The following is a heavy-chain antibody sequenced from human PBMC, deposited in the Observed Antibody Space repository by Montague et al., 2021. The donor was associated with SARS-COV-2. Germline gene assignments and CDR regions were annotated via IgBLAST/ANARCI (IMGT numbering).Heavy chain of an antibody. CDR2: ISFDGNDR. CDR3: ARVAQLLLGNPQNLFDP. J-gene: IGHJ5*02. Sequence: SLRLSCAASGFSFSPYAMHWVRQPPGKGLEWLAVISFDGNDRYYAGSLRGRFTISRDNSKDTLYLQLTDLRSDDTGVYYCARVAQLLLGNPQNLFDPWGQGTLVTGST. V-gene: IGHV3-30-3*01. D-gene: IGHD4-23*01. CDR1: GFSFSPYA.